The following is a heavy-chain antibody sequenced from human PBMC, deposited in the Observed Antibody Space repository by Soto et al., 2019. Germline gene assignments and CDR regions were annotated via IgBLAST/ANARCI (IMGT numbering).Heavy chain of an antibody. Sequence: QLQLQESGPGLVKPSETLSLICTVSGGSISSSDYYWGWIRQPPGKGLEWIGHIYYSGSASYNPSPKSRVTISVDTSKNQFSLKVSSLTAADTAVYICVSGYPWFGFDYWGQGTLVTVSS. CDR2: IYYSGSA. D-gene: IGHD3-10*01. CDR1: GGSISSSDYY. V-gene: IGHV4-39*01. J-gene: IGHJ4*02. CDR3: VSGYPWFGFDY.